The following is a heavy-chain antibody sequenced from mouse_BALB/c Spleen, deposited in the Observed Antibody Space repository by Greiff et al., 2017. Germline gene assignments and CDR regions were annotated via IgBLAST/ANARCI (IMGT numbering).Heavy chain of an antibody. D-gene: IGHD1-1*01. CDR2: ISSGGSYT. Sequence: EVQVVESGGGLVKPGGSLKLSCAASGFTFSSYAMSWVRQSPEKRLEWVAEISSGGSYTYYPDTVTGRFTISRDNAKNTLYLEMSSLRSEDTAMYYCATFYYSGSSTFAYWGQGTLVTVSA. CDR1: GFTFSSYA. CDR3: ATFYYSGSSTFAY. V-gene: IGHV5-9-4*01. J-gene: IGHJ3*01.